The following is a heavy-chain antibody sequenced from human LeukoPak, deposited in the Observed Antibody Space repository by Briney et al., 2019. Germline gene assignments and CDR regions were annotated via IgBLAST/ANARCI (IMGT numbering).Heavy chain of an antibody. CDR3: AREEGAAAGTGIDY. D-gene: IGHD6-13*01. V-gene: IGHV1-46*01. CDR1: GYTFTSYY. Sequence: ASEKVSCKASGYTFTSYYMHWVRQTPGQGLEWMGIINPSGGGTTYAQKFQGRVTMTRDTSTSTVYVELSSLTSVDTAVYYCAREEGAAAGTGIDYWGQGTLVTVSS. J-gene: IGHJ4*02. CDR2: INPSGGGT.